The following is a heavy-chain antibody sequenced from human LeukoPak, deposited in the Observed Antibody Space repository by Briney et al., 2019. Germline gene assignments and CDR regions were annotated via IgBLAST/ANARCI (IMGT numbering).Heavy chain of an antibody. V-gene: IGHV4-34*01. Sequence: SETLSLTCAVDGGSFSGYYWSWIRQPPGEGLEWIGEINHSGSTNYNPSLKSRVTISVDTSKNQFSLKLSSVTAADTAVYYCASRCGGNSDSCWFDPWGQGTLVTVSS. CDR3: ASRCGGNSDSCWFDP. CDR2: INHSGST. D-gene: IGHD4-23*01. CDR1: GGSFSGYY. J-gene: IGHJ5*02.